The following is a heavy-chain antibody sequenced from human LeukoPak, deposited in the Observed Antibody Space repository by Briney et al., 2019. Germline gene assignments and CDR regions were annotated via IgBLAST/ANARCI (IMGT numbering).Heavy chain of an antibody. CDR1: GYTFTSYD. CDR3: ARVSPRPGEKRIAAAGTRLLLGY. D-gene: IGHD6-13*01. J-gene: IGHJ4*02. V-gene: IGHV1-8*01. Sequence: ASVKVSCKASGYTFTSYDINWVRQAPGQGLEWMGWMNPNSGNTVYAQKFQGRVTMTRNTSISTAYMELSSLRSEDTAVYYCARVSPRPGEKRIAAAGTRLLLGYWGQGTLVTVSS. CDR2: MNPNSGNT.